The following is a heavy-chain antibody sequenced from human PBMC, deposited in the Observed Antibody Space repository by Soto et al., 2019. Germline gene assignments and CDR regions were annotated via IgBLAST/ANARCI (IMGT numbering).Heavy chain of an antibody. J-gene: IGHJ4*02. CDR1: GGSIISSSYD. CDR3: ARHRLRIIGPLFDY. Sequence: TSETLSLTCTVSGGSIISSSYDCVLILQPPGKWLECIGSIYYSGSTYYNPSLKSRVTISVDTSKNQFSLKLSSVTAADTAVYYCARHRLRIIGPLFDYWGQGTLVTVSS. D-gene: IGHD3-16*02. V-gene: IGHV4-39*01. CDR2: IYYSGST.